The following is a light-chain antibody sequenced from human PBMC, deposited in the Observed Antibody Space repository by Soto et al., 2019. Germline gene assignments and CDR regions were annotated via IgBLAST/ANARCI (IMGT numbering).Light chain of an antibody. V-gene: IGKV3-20*01. CDR3: QQYGDSPLT. CDR2: GAS. Sequence: NVLTQSPGTLSSSPGERATLSCSASQTVSGNYVAWYQQKPGQTPRLLIYGASSRATDIPDRFSGSGSGTDFTLTITRLEPEDFAVYHCQQYGDSPLTFGGGTKVDIK. CDR1: QTVSGNY. J-gene: IGKJ4*01.